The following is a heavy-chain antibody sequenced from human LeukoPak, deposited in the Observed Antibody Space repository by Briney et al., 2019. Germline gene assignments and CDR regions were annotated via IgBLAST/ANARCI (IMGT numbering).Heavy chain of an antibody. V-gene: IGHV4-59*01. CDR3: ARGGSGDAFDY. D-gene: IGHD2-21*02. CDR2: VYYTGNT. Sequence: SETLSLTCTVSDGSINNYYWSWIRQPPGKGLEWIGYVYYTGNTNYPPSLKSRGTISVDTSKNQFSLKLRSVTAADTAVYYCARGGSGDAFDYWGQGTLVIVSS. J-gene: IGHJ4*02. CDR1: DGSINNYY.